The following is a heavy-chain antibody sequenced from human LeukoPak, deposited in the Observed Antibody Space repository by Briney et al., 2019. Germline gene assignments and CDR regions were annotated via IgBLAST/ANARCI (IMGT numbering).Heavy chain of an antibody. CDR3: ARDKCNSTSCPKYFDY. CDR2: IYHSGST. V-gene: IGHV4-38-2*02. D-gene: IGHD2-2*01. Sequence: SETLSLTCAVSGYSISSGYYWGWIRQPPGKGLEWIGSIYHSGSTYYNPSLRSRVTMSVDTSKNQFSLKLTSVTAADTAVYYCARDKCNSTSCPKYFDYWGQGTLVTVSS. CDR1: GYSISSGYY. J-gene: IGHJ4*02.